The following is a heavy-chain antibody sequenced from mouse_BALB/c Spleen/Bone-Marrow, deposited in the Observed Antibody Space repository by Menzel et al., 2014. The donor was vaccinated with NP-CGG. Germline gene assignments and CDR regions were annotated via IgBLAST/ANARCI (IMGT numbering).Heavy chain of an antibody. J-gene: IGHJ3*01. CDR2: IDPSDSYT. Sequence: QVQLKQSGAEFVKPGASVKLSCKASGYTFTSYWMHWVKQRPGQGLEWIGEIDPSDSYTNYNQKFKGKATLTVDKSSSTAYMQLRSLTSEESAVYYCARGELGRRWFTYWGQGTLATVSA. V-gene: IGHV1-69*02. CDR3: ARGELGRRWFTY. CDR1: GYTFTSYW. D-gene: IGHD3-1*01.